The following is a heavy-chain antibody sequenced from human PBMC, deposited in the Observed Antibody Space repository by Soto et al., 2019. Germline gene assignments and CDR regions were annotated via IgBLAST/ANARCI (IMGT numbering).Heavy chain of an antibody. CDR3: ARGQVFHRNYVYGIDV. J-gene: IGHJ6*02. Sequence: QVHLVQSGAEVKKPGASVKVSCKTSGYPFTSYGIGWVRQAPGQGLEWMAWISPYNGNTYYAQKFQGRVTMTTDTSPNTVYMELRSLRSDDTAVYYCARGQVFHRNYVYGIDVWGQGTTVTVSS. V-gene: IGHV1-18*01. CDR1: GYPFTSYG. CDR2: ISPYNGNT.